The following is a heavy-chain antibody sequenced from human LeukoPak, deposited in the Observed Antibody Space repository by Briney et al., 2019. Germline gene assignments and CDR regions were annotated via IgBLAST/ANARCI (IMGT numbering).Heavy chain of an antibody. CDR2: IKYSGTT. D-gene: IGHD3-10*01. Sequence: SETLSLTCTVSGGSISNYYWGWIRQPPGKGLEWIGSIKYSGTTYQNPSLKSRVTISVDTSKNQFSLKLSSVTAADTGVYYCARHADSGFGELAFDYWGQGTLVTVSS. CDR3: ARHADSGFGELAFDY. J-gene: IGHJ4*02. V-gene: IGHV4-39*01. CDR1: GGSISNYY.